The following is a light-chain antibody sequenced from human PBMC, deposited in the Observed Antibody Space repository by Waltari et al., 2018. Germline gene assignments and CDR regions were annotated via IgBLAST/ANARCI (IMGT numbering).Light chain of an antibody. CDR2: GAS. CDR3: QQYGSSPPYT. J-gene: IGKJ2*01. CDR1: QRVSSSY. Sequence: EIVLTQSPGTLSLPPGERATLSCTASQRVSSSYLAWYQQKPGQAPRLLIYGASSRATGIPDRFSGSGSGTDFTLTISRLEPEDFAVYYCQQYGSSPPYTFGQGTKLESK. V-gene: IGKV3-20*01.